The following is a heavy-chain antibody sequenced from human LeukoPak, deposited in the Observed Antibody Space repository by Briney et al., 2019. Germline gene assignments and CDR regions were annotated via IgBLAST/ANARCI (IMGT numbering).Heavy chain of an antibody. J-gene: IGHJ4*02. CDR2: IKLDGTEK. CDR1: GFTFSSYW. CDR3: ASDRFYFGV. Sequence: GGSLRLSCAASGFTFSSYWMHWVRQAPGKGLEWVANIKLDGTEKYYVDSVKGRFTISRDNAKNSLYLQMNSLRAEDTAVYYCASDRFYFGVWGQGTLVSVSS. V-gene: IGHV3-7*05. D-gene: IGHD3-16*01.